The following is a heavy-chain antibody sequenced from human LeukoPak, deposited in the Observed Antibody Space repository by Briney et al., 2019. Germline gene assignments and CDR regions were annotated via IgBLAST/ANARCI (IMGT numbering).Heavy chain of an antibody. CDR3: ARQPSRGWFRIADY. Sequence: SETLSLTCTVSGGSISSYYWSWIRQPPGKGLEWIGYIYYSGSTNYNPSLKSRVTISVDTSKNQFSLKLSSVTAADTAVYYCARQPSRGWFRIADYWGQGTLVTVSS. J-gene: IGHJ4*02. CDR1: GGSISSYY. D-gene: IGHD3-10*01. CDR2: IYYSGST. V-gene: IGHV4-59*08.